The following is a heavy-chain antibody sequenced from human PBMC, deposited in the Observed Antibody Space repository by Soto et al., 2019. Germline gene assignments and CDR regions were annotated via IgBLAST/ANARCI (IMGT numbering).Heavy chain of an antibody. CDR1: GFTVSNFY. CDR2: IYSSGNT. V-gene: IGHV3-53*02. J-gene: IGHJ4*02. Sequence: DVQLVETGGGLIQPGGALRLSCAASGFTVSNFYRSWVRQAPGKGLEWVSIIYSSGNTHYEDSVKGRFTISRDNSKHTLSLKMNSLRAEDTAVYYCARRRGYTYGPPDSWGQGTLVTVSS. CDR3: ARRRGYTYGPPDS. D-gene: IGHD5-18*01.